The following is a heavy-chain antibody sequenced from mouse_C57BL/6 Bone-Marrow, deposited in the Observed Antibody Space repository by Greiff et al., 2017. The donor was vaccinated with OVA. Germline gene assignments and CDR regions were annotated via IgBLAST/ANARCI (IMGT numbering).Heavy chain of an antibody. CDR2: ILPGSGST. CDR3: ARSPFYYGGSCYFDV. J-gene: IGHJ1*03. V-gene: IGHV1-9*01. CDR1: GYTFTGYW. D-gene: IGHD1-1*01. Sequence: VKLQESGAELMKPGASVKLSCKATGYTFTGYWIEWVKQRPGHGLEWIGEILPGSGSTNYNEKFKGKATFTAAKSSNTAYMQLSSLTTEDSASYYCARSPFYYGGSCYFDVWGTGTTVTVSA.